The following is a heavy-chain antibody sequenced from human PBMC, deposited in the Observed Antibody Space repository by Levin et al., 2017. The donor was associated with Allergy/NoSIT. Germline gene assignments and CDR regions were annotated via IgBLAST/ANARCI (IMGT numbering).Heavy chain of an antibody. CDR2: ISSSGSTI. CDR1: GFTFSSYE. V-gene: IGHV3-48*03. Sequence: GESLKISCAASGFTFSSYEMNWVRQAPGKGLEWVSYISSSGSTIYYADSVKGRFTISRDNAKNSLYLQMNSLRAEDTAVYYCAREGQAGIQLWFPRFDYWGQGTLVTVSS. CDR3: AREGQAGIQLWFPRFDY. J-gene: IGHJ4*02. D-gene: IGHD5-18*01.